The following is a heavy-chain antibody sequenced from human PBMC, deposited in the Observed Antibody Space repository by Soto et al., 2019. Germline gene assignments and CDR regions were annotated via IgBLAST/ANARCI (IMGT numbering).Heavy chain of an antibody. D-gene: IGHD2-21*02. CDR2: VGTNGDT. Sequence: QAGGSLRLSCAASGFAVSTNDLHWVRQGPGKGLEWVAAVGTNGDTYYTGSVKGRFTISRDNATNSLYLQMNNLRAGDTAVYSCAIRGSLYCGCAWFADGPDYYGMDVWGQGTTVTVSS. V-gene: IGHV3-13*01. J-gene: IGHJ6*02. CDR3: AIRGSLYCGCAWFADGPDYYGMDV. CDR1: GFAVSTND.